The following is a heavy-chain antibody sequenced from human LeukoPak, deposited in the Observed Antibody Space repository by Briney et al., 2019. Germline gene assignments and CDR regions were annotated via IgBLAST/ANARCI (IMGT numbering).Heavy chain of an antibody. CDR2: IRFDGSNE. Sequence: PGGSLRLSCAASGFTFSSRGMHWVRQAPGKGLEWVALIRFDGSNEYYADSVKGRFTISRDNSRNTLYLQMNSLRGEDTAVYYCAKRGEAAAARYFDYWGQGTLVTVSS. J-gene: IGHJ4*02. CDR3: AKRGEAAAARYFDY. CDR1: GFTFSSRG. V-gene: IGHV3-30*02. D-gene: IGHD2-2*01.